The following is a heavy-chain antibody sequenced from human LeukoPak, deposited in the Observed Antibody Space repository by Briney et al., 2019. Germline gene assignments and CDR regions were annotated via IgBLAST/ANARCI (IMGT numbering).Heavy chain of an antibody. Sequence: ASVKVSCKTSGYTFTGYYMHWVRQAPGQGLEWMGIINPSGGSTSYAQKFQGRVTMTRDMSTSTVYMELSSLRSEDTAVYYCAREFLELRAFDIWGQGTMVTVSS. D-gene: IGHD1-7*01. V-gene: IGHV1-46*01. J-gene: IGHJ3*02. CDR3: AREFLELRAFDI. CDR1: GYTFTGYY. CDR2: INPSGGST.